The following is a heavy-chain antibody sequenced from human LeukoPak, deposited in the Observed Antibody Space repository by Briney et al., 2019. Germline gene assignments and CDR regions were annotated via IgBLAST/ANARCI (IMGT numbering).Heavy chain of an antibody. V-gene: IGHV1-18*01. CDR2: ISAYNGNT. J-gene: IGHJ1*01. CDR1: GYTCTSYG. D-gene: IGHD3-22*01. CDR3: ARDLGTEDSSGFGYFQQ. Sequence: ASVKVSCKTSGYTCTSYGISWVRQAPGQGLEWMGWISAYNGNTNYSQKLQGRVTMTTDTSTSTAYMELRSLRSDDTAVYYCARDLGTEDSSGFGYFQQLGEGALVTVSS.